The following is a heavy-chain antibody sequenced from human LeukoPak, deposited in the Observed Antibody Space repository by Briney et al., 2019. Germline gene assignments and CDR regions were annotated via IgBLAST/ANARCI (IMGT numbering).Heavy chain of an antibody. J-gene: IGHJ5*02. CDR1: GGSISSYY. Sequence: SETLSLTCTVSGGSISSYYWSWIRQPPGKGLEWIGYIYYSGSTNYNPSLKSRVTISVDTSKNRFSLKLSSVTAADTAVYYCARDFSEGFGELRYNWFDPWGQGTLVTVSS. D-gene: IGHD3-10*01. V-gene: IGHV4-59*12. CDR2: IYYSGST. CDR3: ARDFSEGFGELRYNWFDP.